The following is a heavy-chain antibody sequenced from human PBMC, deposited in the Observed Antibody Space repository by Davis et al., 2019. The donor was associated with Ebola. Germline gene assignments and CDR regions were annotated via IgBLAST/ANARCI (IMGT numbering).Heavy chain of an antibody. Sequence: SVKVSCKASGGTFSSYAISWVRQAPGQGLEWMGGIIPIFGTANYAQKFQGRVTITADESTSTAYMELSSLRSEDTAVYYCARQQLVQREYYYYYMDVWGKGTAVTVSS. CDR3: ARQQLVQREYYYYYMDV. CDR1: GGTFSSYA. J-gene: IGHJ6*03. CDR2: IIPIFGTA. V-gene: IGHV1-69*13. D-gene: IGHD6-6*01.